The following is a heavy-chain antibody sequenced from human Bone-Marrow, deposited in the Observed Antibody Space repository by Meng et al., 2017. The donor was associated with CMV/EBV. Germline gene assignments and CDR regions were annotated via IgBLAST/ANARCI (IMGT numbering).Heavy chain of an antibody. CDR2: IKPDATET. J-gene: IGHJ4*02. D-gene: IGHD2-2*02. Sequence: GGSLRLSCAASGSPFSGYWMTWIRQTPGKGLEWVANIKPDATETYYVDSVKGRFTISRDNAKNSLYLQMNSLRAEDTAVYYCANIHPIRSTDYWGQGTLVTVSS. CDR3: ANIHPIRSTDY. V-gene: IGHV3-7*03. CDR1: GSPFSGYW.